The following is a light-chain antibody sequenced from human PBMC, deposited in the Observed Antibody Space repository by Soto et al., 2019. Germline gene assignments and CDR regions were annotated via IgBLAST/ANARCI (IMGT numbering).Light chain of an antibody. CDR1: QSLLNSNGYNY. CDR3: MQGAHWPIT. J-gene: IGKJ5*01. V-gene: IGKV2-28*01. Sequence: DVVMTQSPLSLPVIPGEPASISCRSSQSLLNSNGYNYLDWYLQKPGQSPQLLIYLGSNRASGVPDRFSGSGSGTDFTLKISRVEAEDVGVYYCMQGAHWPITFGQGTRLEIK. CDR2: LGS.